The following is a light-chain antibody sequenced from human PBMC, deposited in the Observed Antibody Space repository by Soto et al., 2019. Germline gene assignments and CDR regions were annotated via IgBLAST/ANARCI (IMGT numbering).Light chain of an antibody. CDR3: SSYTSSSTPV. CDR2: DVS. V-gene: IGLV2-14*01. Sequence: QSALTQPASVSGSPGQSITISCTGTSSDVGGYNYVSWYQQHPGKAPKLMIYDVSNRPSGVSNRFSGSKSGNTASLTIPGLQAEDEADYYCSSYTSSSTPVFGTGTKLTVL. J-gene: IGLJ1*01. CDR1: SSDVGGYNY.